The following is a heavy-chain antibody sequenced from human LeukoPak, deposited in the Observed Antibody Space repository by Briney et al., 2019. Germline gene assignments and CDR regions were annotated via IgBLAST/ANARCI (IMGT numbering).Heavy chain of an antibody. V-gene: IGHV1-8*01. J-gene: IGHJ4*02. Sequence: GASVKVSCKAIDYSFRSFGISWVRQAPGQGLEWMGWIKNSNGHTQYAQKFQGRVTMTRNTSISTAYMELSSLRSEDTAVYYCAAFGQLLDYWGQGTLVTVSS. D-gene: IGHD3-10*01. CDR3: AAFGQLLDY. CDR1: DYSFRSFG. CDR2: IKNSNGHT.